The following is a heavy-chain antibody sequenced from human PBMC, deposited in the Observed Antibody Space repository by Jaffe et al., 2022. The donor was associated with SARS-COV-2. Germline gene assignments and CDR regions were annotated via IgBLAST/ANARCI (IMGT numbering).Heavy chain of an antibody. D-gene: IGHD2-15*01. Sequence: QVQLVESGGGVVQPGRSLRLSCAASGFTFSSYAMHWVRQAPGKGLEWVAVISYDGSNKYYADSVKGRFTISRDNSKNTLYLQMNSLRAEDTAVYYCARAGSCSGGSCTDAFDIWGQGTMVTVSS. CDR1: GFTFSSYA. CDR2: ISYDGSNK. V-gene: IGHV3-30-3*01. CDR3: ARAGSCSGGSCTDAFDI. J-gene: IGHJ3*02.